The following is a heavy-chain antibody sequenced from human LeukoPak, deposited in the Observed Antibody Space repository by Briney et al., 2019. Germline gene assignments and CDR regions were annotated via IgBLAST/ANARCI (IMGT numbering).Heavy chain of an antibody. V-gene: IGHV3-23*01. D-gene: IGHD6-13*01. CDR1: GFTFSSYA. CDR2: ITGSGDGT. CDR3: AGELAAAGTPFDY. J-gene: IGHJ4*02. Sequence: GGSLRLSCAASGFTFSSYAMSWVRQAPGKGLEWVSSITGSGDGTYYADSVKGRFTISRDNSQHTLHLQMNSLRAEDTAVYFCAGELAAAGTPFDYWGQGTLVTVSS.